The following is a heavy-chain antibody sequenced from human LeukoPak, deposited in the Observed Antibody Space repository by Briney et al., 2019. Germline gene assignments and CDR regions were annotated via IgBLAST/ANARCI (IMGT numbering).Heavy chain of an antibody. Sequence: PGGSLRLSCTASGFTFSSYPMYWVRQAPGKGLEWVSAISGDGKSTYYAESMRGRFTVSRDNSKDTLYLQMSSLRAEDTAVYYCASSRGYGHHDYWGQGTLVTVSS. CDR3: ASSRGYGHHDY. J-gene: IGHJ4*02. CDR1: GFTFSSYP. V-gene: IGHV3-23*01. CDR2: ISGDGKST. D-gene: IGHD6-25*01.